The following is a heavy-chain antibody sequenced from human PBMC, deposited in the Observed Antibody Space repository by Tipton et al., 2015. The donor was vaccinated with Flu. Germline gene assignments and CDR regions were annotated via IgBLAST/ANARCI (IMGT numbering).Heavy chain of an antibody. CDR3: AKDPTPFGDLLVGNWFDP. V-gene: IGHV3-30*18. D-gene: IGHD3-10*01. CDR2: ISYDGSNK. CDR1: GFTFSSYG. Sequence: SLRLSCAGSGFTFSSYGMHWVRQAPGKGLAWVAVISYDGSNKYYADSVKGRFTISRDNSKNVLYLQMNSLRAEDTAVYYCAKDPTPFGDLLVGNWFDPWGQGTLVTVSS. J-gene: IGHJ5*02.